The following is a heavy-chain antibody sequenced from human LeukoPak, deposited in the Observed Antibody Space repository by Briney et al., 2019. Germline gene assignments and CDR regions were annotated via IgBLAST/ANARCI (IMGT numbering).Heavy chain of an antibody. CDR1: GYSFATYW. CDR3: ARLDSAGDWLY. CDR2: IYPRNSNT. V-gene: IGHV5-51*01. J-gene: IGHJ4*02. D-gene: IGHD2-21*02. Sequence: PGESLKISCQGSGYSFATYWIGWVRQMPGKGVEWMGIIYPRNSNTRYSPSFQGQVTISADTSINTAYLQWSTLKASDTAMYYCARLDSAGDWLYWGQGTLVTVSS.